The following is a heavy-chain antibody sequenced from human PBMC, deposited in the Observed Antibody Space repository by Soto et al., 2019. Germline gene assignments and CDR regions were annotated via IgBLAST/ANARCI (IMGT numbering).Heavy chain of an antibody. CDR2: ISYPGSNE. D-gene: IGHD3-22*01. J-gene: IGHJ4*02. CDR3: AKDFGSSGYYYGN. CDR1: GLNFRNYG. Sequence: PQRHSYAAIGLNFRNYGMHWVRQDPGKGLEWVAVISYPGSNEYYAASVRGRFTISRDNSKNTLYLQMNSLRAEDTAVYYCAKDFGSSGYYYGNWGQGTLVTVSS. V-gene: IGHV3-30*18.